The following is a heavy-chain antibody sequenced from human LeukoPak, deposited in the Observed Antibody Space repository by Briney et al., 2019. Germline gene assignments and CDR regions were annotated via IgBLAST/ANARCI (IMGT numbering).Heavy chain of an antibody. CDR2: MNPNSGNT. J-gene: IGHJ1*01. CDR1: GYTFTNYD. Sequence: ASVKVSCKASGYTFTNYDINWVRQATGQGLEWMGWMNPNSGNTGYAQKFQGGVTMTRNTSISTAYMELSSLRSEDTAVYYCARGGRITIFGVVINDSEYFQHWGQGTLVTVSS. V-gene: IGHV1-8*01. D-gene: IGHD3-3*01. CDR3: ARGGRITIFGVVINDSEYFQH.